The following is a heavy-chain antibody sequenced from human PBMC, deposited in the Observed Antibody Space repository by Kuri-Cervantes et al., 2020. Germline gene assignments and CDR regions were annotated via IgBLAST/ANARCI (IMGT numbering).Heavy chain of an antibody. CDR3: ARAERITMRVAI. D-gene: IGHD3-22*01. CDR2: IRYDGSNK. Sequence: GESMKISCAASGFTFSSYGMYWVRQAPGRGLEWVAFIRYDGSNKYYADSVKGGFTISRDNAKNSLYLQMNSLRAEDTGVYYCARAERITMRVAIWGQGTMVTVSS. V-gene: IGHV3-30*02. CDR1: GFTFSSYG. J-gene: IGHJ3*02.